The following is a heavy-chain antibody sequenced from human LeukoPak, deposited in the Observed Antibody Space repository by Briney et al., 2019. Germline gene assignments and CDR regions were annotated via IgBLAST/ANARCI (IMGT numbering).Heavy chain of an antibody. Sequence: PSETLSLTCTVSGGSISSYYWSWIRQPPGKGLEWIGYIYYSGSTNYNPSLKSRVTISVDTSKNQFSLKLSSVTAADTAVYYCARHFPWYYYDSSGAPTGNDAFDIWGQGTMVTVSS. V-gene: IGHV4-59*01. J-gene: IGHJ3*02. CDR1: GGSISSYY. CDR2: IYYSGST. CDR3: ARHFPWYYYDSSGAPTGNDAFDI. D-gene: IGHD3-22*01.